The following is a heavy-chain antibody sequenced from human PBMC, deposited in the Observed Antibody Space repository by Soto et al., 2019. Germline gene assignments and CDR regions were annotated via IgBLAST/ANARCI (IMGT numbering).Heavy chain of an antibody. CDR1: GFTFSVYS. Sequence: PGGSLRLSCVASGFTFSVYSMNWVRQAPGKGLEWFSYITSDTKTIKYADSVKGRFTISRDNAKNSVYLQMNSLRDEDTAVYYCARSVVGHFDYWGQGTVVTVSS. J-gene: IGHJ4*02. CDR2: ITSDTKTI. CDR3: ARSVVGHFDY. D-gene: IGHD2-15*01. V-gene: IGHV3-48*02.